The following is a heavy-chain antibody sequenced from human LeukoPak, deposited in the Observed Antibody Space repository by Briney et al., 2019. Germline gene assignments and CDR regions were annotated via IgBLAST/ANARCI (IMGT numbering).Heavy chain of an antibody. J-gene: IGHJ3*02. V-gene: IGHV4-59*04. D-gene: IGHD3-10*01. Sequence: SETLSLTCTVSGVSISSYYWSWLRQPPGKGLEWIGSIYYSGSTYYNPSLKSRVTISVDTSKNQFSLRLSSVTAADTAVYYCARDSPGVDAFDIWGQGTMVTVSS. CDR3: ARDSPGVDAFDI. CDR1: GVSISSYY. CDR2: IYYSGST.